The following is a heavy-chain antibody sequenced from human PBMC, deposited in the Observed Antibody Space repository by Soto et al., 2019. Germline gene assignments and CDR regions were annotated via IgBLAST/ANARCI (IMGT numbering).Heavy chain of an antibody. J-gene: IGHJ4*01. V-gene: IGHV1-3*01. CDR1: GYTFTSYA. CDR3: ARVIGGWYYFDY. Sequence: ASVKVSCKASGYTFTSYAMHWVRQAPGQRLEWMGWINAGNGNTKYSQKFQGRVTITRDTSASTAYMELSSLRSEDTAVYYCARVIGGWYYFDYWGHGTLITVPQ. D-gene: IGHD6-19*01. CDR2: INAGNGNT.